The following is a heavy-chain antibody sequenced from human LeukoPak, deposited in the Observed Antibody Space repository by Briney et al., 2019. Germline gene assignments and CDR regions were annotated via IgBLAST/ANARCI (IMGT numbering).Heavy chain of an antibody. CDR3: ARQNYYYDSSGYYSGYFDY. V-gene: IGHV4-39*01. J-gene: IGHJ4*02. CDR2: IYYSGST. Sequence: SETLSLTCTVSGGSISSSSYYWGWIRQPPGKGLEWIGSIYYSGSTYYNPSLKSRVTISVDTSKNQFSLKLSSVTAADTAVYYCARQNYYYDSSGYYSGYFDYWGQGTLVTVSS. D-gene: IGHD3-22*01. CDR1: GGSISSSSYY.